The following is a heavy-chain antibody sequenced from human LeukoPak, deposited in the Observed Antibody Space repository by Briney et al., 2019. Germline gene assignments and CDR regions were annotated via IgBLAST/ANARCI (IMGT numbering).Heavy chain of an antibody. J-gene: IGHJ4*02. D-gene: IGHD7-27*01. Sequence: PSETLSLTCTVSGGSISNYYWSWMRQPPGKGLEWIGYISYSGTATYNPSLKSRVTISIDTSKNQFSLRLSSVTAADTAMFYCATVGPAPWGGSFDYWGQGILVPVSS. CDR1: GGSISNYY. CDR2: ISYSGTA. V-gene: IGHV4-59*01. CDR3: ATVGPAPWGGSFDY.